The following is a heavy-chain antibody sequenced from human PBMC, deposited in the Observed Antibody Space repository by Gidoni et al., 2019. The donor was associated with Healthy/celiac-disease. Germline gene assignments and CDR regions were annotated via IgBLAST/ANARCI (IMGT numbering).Heavy chain of an antibody. CDR1: GFTFSSYA. CDR2: ISYDGSNK. J-gene: IGHJ4*02. Sequence: QVQLVESGGGVVQPGRSLRLSCAASGFTFSSYAMHWVRQAPGKGLEWVAVISYDGSNKYYADSVKGRFTISRDNSKNTLYLQMNSLRAEDTAVYYCARSYGSGSYLDYFDYWGQGTLVTVSS. CDR3: ARSYGSGSYLDYFDY. D-gene: IGHD3-10*01. V-gene: IGHV3-30-3*01.